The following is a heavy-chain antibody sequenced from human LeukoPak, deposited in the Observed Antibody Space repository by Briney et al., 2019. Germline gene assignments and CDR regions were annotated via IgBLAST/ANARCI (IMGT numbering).Heavy chain of an antibody. J-gene: IGHJ4*02. V-gene: IGHV1-2*02. CDR2: INPDSGGT. CDR1: GYTFTGYY. D-gene: IGHD5-24*01. Sequence: GASVKVSCKASGYTFTGYYMHWVRQAPGQGLEWMGWINPDSGGTNYAQKFQGRVTMTRDTSISTAYMELSRLRSDDTAVYYCARDPDGYNYPMDYWGQGTLVTVSS. CDR3: ARDPDGYNYPMDY.